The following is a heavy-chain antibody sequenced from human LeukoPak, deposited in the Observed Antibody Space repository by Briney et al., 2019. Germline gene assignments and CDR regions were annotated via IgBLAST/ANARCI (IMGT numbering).Heavy chain of an antibody. CDR3: AKGAKYYYDSSGYYGY. CDR1: GFTLSSYA. J-gene: IGHJ4*02. D-gene: IGHD3-22*01. V-gene: IGHV3-23*01. Sequence: GGSLRLSCAASGFTLSSYAMSWVRQAPGKGLEWVSGISGSGAGTYYADSVKGRFTISRDNSKNTLYLQMNSLRAEDTAVYYCAKGAKYYYDSSGYYGYWGQGTLVTVSS. CDR2: ISGSGAGT.